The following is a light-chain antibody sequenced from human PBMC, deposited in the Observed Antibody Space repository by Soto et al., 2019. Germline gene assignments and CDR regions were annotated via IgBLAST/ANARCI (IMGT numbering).Light chain of an antibody. CDR2: GAS. J-gene: IGKJ1*01. CDR1: QTVTRS. V-gene: IGKV3-15*01. Sequence: EIVLTQSPATLSLSPGERATLSCRTSQTVTRSLAWYQHTPGQAPRLLIYGASTRATGIPARFSGSGSGTEFTLTISSLQSEDFAVYYCQQYNNWPRTFGQGTKVDIK. CDR3: QQYNNWPRT.